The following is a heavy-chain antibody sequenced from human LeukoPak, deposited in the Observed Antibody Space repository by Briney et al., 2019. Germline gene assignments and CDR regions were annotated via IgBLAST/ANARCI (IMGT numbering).Heavy chain of an antibody. Sequence: ASETLSLTCTVSADSITMYYWTWIRQPPGKGLEWVANIKEDGSEKYYVDSVKGRFTISRDNAKNSLYLQMNSLRAEDTAVYYCARVWVWFGELFSYYYYMDVWGKGTTVTVSS. CDR3: ARVWVWFGELFSYYYYMDV. D-gene: IGHD3-10*01. CDR2: IKEDGSEK. CDR1: ADSITMYY. J-gene: IGHJ6*03. V-gene: IGHV3-7*01.